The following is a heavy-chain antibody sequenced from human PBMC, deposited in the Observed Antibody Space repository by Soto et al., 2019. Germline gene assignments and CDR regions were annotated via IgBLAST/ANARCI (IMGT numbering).Heavy chain of an antibody. CDR3: AREYYYDSSGSFDAFDI. J-gene: IGHJ3*02. CDR1: GYTFASYG. D-gene: IGHD3-22*01. CDR2: ISAYNGNT. Sequence: ASVKVSCKASGYTFASYGISWVRQAPGQGLEWMGWISAYNGNTNYAQKLQGRVTMTTDTSTSTAYMELRSLRSDDTAVYYCAREYYYDSSGSFDAFDIWGQGTMVTVSS. V-gene: IGHV1-18*04.